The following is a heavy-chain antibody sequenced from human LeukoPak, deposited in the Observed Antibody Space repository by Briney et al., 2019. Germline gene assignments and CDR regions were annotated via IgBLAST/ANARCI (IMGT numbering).Heavy chain of an antibody. CDR3: AKDLRWDHSGFDP. J-gene: IGHJ5*02. Sequence: ASVKVSCKASGYIFTSYYMHWVLQAPGHGLEWMGMINPGGGSTSYAQKFQDRVTMTRDTSTSTVYMELSSLRSDDTAVYYCAKDLRWDHSGFDPWGQGTLVIVSS. V-gene: IGHV1-46*01. CDR1: GYIFTSYY. D-gene: IGHD4-23*01. CDR2: INPGGGST.